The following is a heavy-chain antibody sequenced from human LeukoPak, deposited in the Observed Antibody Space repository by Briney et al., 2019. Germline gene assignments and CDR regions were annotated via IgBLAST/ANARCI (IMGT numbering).Heavy chain of an antibody. Sequence: PGGPLRLSCAASGFTFSSYAMHGVRQAPGKGLEWGAVISYDGSNKYYADSVKGRFTISRDNSKNTLYLQMNSLRAEDTAVYYCARDIAPITMVRVSAFDPWGQGTLVTVSS. J-gene: IGHJ5*02. V-gene: IGHV3-30*04. CDR2: ISYDGSNK. CDR3: ARDIAPITMVRVSAFDP. CDR1: GFTFSSYA. D-gene: IGHD3-10*01.